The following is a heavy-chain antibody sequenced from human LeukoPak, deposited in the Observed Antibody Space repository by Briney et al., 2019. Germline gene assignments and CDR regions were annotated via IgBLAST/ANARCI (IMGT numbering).Heavy chain of an antibody. CDR1: GFTFSDYY. J-gene: IGHJ4*02. CDR3: ARDRPNSSGYYGYFDY. D-gene: IGHD6-19*01. CDR2: ISSSGSTI. V-gene: IGHV3-11*04. Sequence: GGSLRLSCAASGFTFSDYYMSWIRQAPGKGLEWVSYISSSGSTIYYADSQKGRFTLSRDNAKNSVYLKVKRRRAGDTGMYNCARDRPNSSGYYGYFDYWGQGTLVTVSS.